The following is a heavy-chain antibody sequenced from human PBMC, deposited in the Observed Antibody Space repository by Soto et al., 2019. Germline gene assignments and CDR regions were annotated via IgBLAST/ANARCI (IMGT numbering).Heavy chain of an antibody. D-gene: IGHD3-10*01. CDR2: LGTLGDT. V-gene: IGHV3-13*01. Sequence: EEQLVESGGGLVQPGGSLRLSCAASGFTFNTYDMHWVRHATGKGLEWVSGLGTLGDTYYPDSVKGRFTFSREDAKNSLYLQMKSLRAGETAVYYCARGVRHGSGSIRPGPSDGFDIWGQGTMVTVSS. CDR1: GFTFNTYD. J-gene: IGHJ3*02. CDR3: ARGVRHGSGSIRPGPSDGFDI.